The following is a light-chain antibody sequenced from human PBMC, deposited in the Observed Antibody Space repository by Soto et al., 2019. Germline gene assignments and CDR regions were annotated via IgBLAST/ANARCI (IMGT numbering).Light chain of an antibody. J-gene: IGLJ2*01. V-gene: IGLV2-14*01. CDR2: DVT. Sequence: QSALTQPASESGYPGQSITISCTGTSSDIGAYNFVSWYQLHPDTAPKLMIYDVTNRPSGVSDRFSGSKSGNTASLTISGLQAEDEADYYCSSYTTSNTLGGVFGGRTKLTVL. CDR1: SSDIGAYNF. CDR3: SSYTTSNTLGGV.